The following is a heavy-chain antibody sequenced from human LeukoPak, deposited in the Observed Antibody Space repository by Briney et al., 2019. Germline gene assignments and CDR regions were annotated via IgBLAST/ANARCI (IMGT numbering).Heavy chain of an antibody. Sequence: ASVNVSCKASGGTFSSYAISWVRQAPGQGLEWMGGIIPIFGTANYAQKFRGGVTITADESTSTAYMELSSLRSEDTAVYYCATRTRFLEWFYWGQGTLVTVSS. CDR2: IIPIFGTA. CDR3: ATRTRFLEWFY. CDR1: GGTFSSYA. V-gene: IGHV1-69*01. J-gene: IGHJ4*02. D-gene: IGHD3-3*01.